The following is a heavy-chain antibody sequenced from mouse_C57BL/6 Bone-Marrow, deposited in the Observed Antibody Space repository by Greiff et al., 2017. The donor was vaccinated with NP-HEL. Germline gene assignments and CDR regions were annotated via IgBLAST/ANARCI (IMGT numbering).Heavy chain of an antibody. CDR3: ARRLLRGWFAY. D-gene: IGHD1-1*01. V-gene: IGHV5-6*02. J-gene: IGHJ3*01. Sequence: DVKLVESGGDLVKPGGSLKLSCAASGFTFSSYGMSWVRQTPDKRLEWVATISSGGSYTYYPDSVKGRFTISRDNAKNTLYLQMSSLKSEDTAMYYCARRLLRGWFAYWGQGTLVAVSA. CDR2: ISSGGSYT. CDR1: GFTFSSYG.